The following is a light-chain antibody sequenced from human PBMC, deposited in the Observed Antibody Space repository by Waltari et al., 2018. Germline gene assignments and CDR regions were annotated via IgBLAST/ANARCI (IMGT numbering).Light chain of an antibody. CDR3: QQRSDWLLT. CDR2: DAS. CDR1: QCVSSY. J-gene: IGKJ4*01. Sequence: EIVLTQSPATLSLSPGERATLSCRASQCVSSYLAWYQQKSGQAPRLPIYDASNRATGIPARFSGGGSATDFTLTISSLEPEYFAVYYCQQRSDWLLTFGGGTKVEIK. V-gene: IGKV3-11*01.